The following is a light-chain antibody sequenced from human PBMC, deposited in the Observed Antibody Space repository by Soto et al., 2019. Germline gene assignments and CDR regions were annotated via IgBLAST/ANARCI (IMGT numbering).Light chain of an antibody. J-gene: IGKJ1*01. V-gene: IGKV3-11*01. CDR1: QSVNSY. CDR2: DAA. Sequence: EIVLTQSPATLSLSPGERATLSCRASQSVNSYLAWYQQKPGQAPRLLIYDAANRATGIPARFSGSGSGTVFTLTISSLEPEDFAVYYCQQRSNWPRPFGQGTKVEIK. CDR3: QQRSNWPRP.